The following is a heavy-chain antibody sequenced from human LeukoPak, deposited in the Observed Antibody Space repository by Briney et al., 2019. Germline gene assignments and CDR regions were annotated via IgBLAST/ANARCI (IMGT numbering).Heavy chain of an antibody. J-gene: IGHJ4*02. CDR2: ISSSGTSI. V-gene: IGHV3-48*03. CDR3: ARDDFDSGSPDFDY. Sequence: GGSLRLSCAASGFTFSYYEMNWVRQAPGKGLEWISYISSSGTSIYYADSVKGRFTISRDNAMNSLDLQMNSLRAEDTAVYYCARDDFDSGSPDFDYWGQGTLVTVSS. D-gene: IGHD3-10*01. CDR1: GFTFSYYE.